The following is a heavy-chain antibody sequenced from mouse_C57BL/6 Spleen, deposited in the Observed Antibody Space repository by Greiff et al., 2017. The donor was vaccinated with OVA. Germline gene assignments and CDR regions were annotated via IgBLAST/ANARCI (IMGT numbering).Heavy chain of an antibody. CDR1: GYSITSGYD. Sequence: DVHLVESGPGMVKPSQSLSLTCTVTGYSITSGYDWHWIRHFPGNKLEWMGYISYSGSTNYNPSLKSRISITHDTSKNHFFLKLNSVTTEDTATYYCARGDRYYAMDYWGQGTSVTVSS. J-gene: IGHJ4*01. V-gene: IGHV3-1*01. CDR3: ARGDRYYAMDY. D-gene: IGHD2-14*01. CDR2: ISYSGST.